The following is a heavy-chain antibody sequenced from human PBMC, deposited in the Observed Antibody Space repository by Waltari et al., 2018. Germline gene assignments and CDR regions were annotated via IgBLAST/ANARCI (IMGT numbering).Heavy chain of an antibody. CDR1: GYTFTDYY. J-gene: IGHJ5*02. D-gene: IGHD3-3*01. Sequence: EAQLVQSGAEVKKPGATVKISCKASGYTFTDYYMHWVQQAPGKGLGWMGRVDPEDGETIYAEKFQGRVTITADTSTDTAYMELTSLRSEDTAVYYCATSPLRFLEWVNWFDPWGQGTLVTVSS. V-gene: IGHV1-69-2*01. CDR2: VDPEDGET. CDR3: ATSPLRFLEWVNWFDP.